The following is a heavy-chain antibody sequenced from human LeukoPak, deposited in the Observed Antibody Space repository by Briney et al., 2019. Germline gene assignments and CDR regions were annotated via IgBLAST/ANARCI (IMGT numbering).Heavy chain of an antibody. Sequence: SESLSLTRTVSGGSISSYYWSWIRQPPGKGLEWIGYIYYSGSTNYNPSLKSRVTISVDTSKNQFSLKLSSVTAADTAVYYCARVWDGNSANSSRPQTFDSGGQGTVVIVSA. CDR2: IYYSGST. CDR3: ARVWDGNSANSSRPQTFDS. D-gene: IGHD2/OR15-2a*01. CDR1: GGSISSYY. J-gene: IGHJ4*02. V-gene: IGHV4-59*01.